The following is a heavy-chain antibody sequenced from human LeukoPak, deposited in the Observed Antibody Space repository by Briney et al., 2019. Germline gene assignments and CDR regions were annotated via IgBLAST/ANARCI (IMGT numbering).Heavy chain of an antibody. CDR3: ARESSSTAEYFQH. CDR2: INPNSGGT. CDR1: GYTFTGYY. Sequence: ASVKVSCKASGYTFTGYYMHWVRQAPGQGLEWMGWINPNSGGTNYAQKFQGRVTMTRDTSISTAYMELSRLRSDDTAVYYCARESSSTAEYFQHWGQGTLVTVSS. D-gene: IGHD6-6*01. V-gene: IGHV1-2*02. J-gene: IGHJ1*01.